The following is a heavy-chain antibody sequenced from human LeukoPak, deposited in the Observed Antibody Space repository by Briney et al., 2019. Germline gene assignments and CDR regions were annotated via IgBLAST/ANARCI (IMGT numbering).Heavy chain of an antibody. V-gene: IGHV4-34*01. CDR3: ARTDSAGSLDAFDI. J-gene: IGHJ3*02. CDR2: INHSGST. Sequence: SETLSLTCAVYGGSFSGYYWSWIRQPPGKGLEWIGEINHSGSTNYNPPLKSRVTISVDKSKNQFSLKLSSVTAADTAVYYCARTDSAGSLDAFDIWGQGTMVTVSS. D-gene: IGHD3-10*01. CDR1: GGSFSGYY.